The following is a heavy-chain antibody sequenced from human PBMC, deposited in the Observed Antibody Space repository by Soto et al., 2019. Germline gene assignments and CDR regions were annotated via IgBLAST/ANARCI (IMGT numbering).Heavy chain of an antibody. Sequence: SETLSLTCAVYGGSFSGYYWSWIRQPPGKGLEWIGEINHSGSTNYNPSLKSRVTISVDTSKNQFSLKPSSVTAADTAVYYCARLRFLEWLSRGYYYYYGMDVWGQGTTVTVSS. CDR1: GGSFSGYY. D-gene: IGHD3-3*01. CDR2: INHSGST. V-gene: IGHV4-34*01. J-gene: IGHJ6*02. CDR3: ARLRFLEWLSRGYYYYYGMDV.